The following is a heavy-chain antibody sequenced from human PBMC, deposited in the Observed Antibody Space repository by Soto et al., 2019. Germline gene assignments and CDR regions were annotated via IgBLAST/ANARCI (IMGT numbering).Heavy chain of an antibody. CDR3: ARHVGNSPPGS. CDR1: GGSISSYY. D-gene: IGHD1-26*01. V-gene: IGHV4-59*08. CDR2: IYYSGST. Sequence: ETLSLTCTVSGGSISSYYWSWIRQPPGKGLEWIGYIYYSGSTNYNPSLKSRVTISVDTSKNQFSLKLSSVTAADTAVYHCARHVGNSPPGSWGQGTLVTVSS. J-gene: IGHJ4*02.